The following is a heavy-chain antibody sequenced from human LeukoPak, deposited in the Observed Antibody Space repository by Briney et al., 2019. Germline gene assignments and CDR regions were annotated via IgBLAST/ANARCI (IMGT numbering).Heavy chain of an antibody. J-gene: IGHJ4*02. CDR3: AATYYYDSSGYWGYFDY. D-gene: IGHD3-22*01. V-gene: IGHV4-61*02. CDR2: IYTSGST. CDR1: GGSISSGSYY. Sequence: SQTLSFTCTVSGGSISSGSYYWSWIRQPAGKGLEWIGRIYTSGSTNYNPSLKSRVTISVDTSKNQFSLKLSSVTAADTAVYYCAATYYYDSSGYWGYFDYWGQGTLVTVSS.